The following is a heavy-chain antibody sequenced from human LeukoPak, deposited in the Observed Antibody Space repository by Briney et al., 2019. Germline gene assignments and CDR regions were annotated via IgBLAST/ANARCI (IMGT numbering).Heavy chain of an antibody. V-gene: IGHV3-23*01. CDR3: ARVGWIPGHYYDSSGYPSGLYYYYYMDV. D-gene: IGHD3-22*01. CDR2: ISGSGGST. J-gene: IGHJ6*03. Sequence: GGSLRLSCAASGFTFSSYAMSWVRQAPGKGLEWVSAISGSGGSTYYADSVKGRFTISRDNSKNTLYLQMNSLRAEDTAVYYCARVGWIPGHYYDSSGYPSGLYYYYYMDVWGKGTTVTISS. CDR1: GFTFSSYA.